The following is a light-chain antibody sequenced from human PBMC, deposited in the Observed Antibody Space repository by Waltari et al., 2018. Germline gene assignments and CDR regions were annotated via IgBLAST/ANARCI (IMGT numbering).Light chain of an antibody. J-gene: IGKJ4*01. CDR2: LGS. CDR1: QSLLQSNGFNY. V-gene: IGKV2-28*01. Sequence: DIVMTQSPLSLPVTPGEPASISCRSSQSLLQSNGFNYLDWYLQKPGQSPQVLIYLGSNRASGVPDRFSGSGSGTDFTLKISRVEAEDVGVYYYMQALQIPLTFGGGTKVEIK. CDR3: MQALQIPLT.